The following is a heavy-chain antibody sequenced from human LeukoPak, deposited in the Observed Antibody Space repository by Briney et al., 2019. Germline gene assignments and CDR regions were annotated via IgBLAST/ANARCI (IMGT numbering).Heavy chain of an antibody. D-gene: IGHD6-19*01. J-gene: IGHJ3*02. CDR2: IYSGGST. CDR1: GFTVSSNY. CDR3: ARDPPAYSSGIDAFDI. V-gene: IGHV3-53*01. Sequence: GGSLRLSCAASGFTVSSNYMSWVRQAPGKGLEWVSVIYSGGSTYYADSVKGRFTISRDNSKNTLYLQMNSLRAEDTAVYYCARDPPAYSSGIDAFDIWGQGTMVTVSS.